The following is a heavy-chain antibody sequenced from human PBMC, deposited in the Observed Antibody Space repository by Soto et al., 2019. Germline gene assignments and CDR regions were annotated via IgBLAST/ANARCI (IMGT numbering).Heavy chain of an antibody. D-gene: IGHD6-19*01. V-gene: IGHV1-69*13. CDR1: GGTFSSYT. Sequence: SVTVSCQASGGTFSSYTISWVRQAPGQGLEWMGGIIPIFGTANYAQKFQGRVTITADESTGTAYMELSSLRSEDTAVYYCARDRDSSGWYEREEVYYYYGMDVWGQGTTVTVSS. J-gene: IGHJ6*02. CDR2: IIPIFGTA. CDR3: ARDRDSSGWYEREEVYYYYGMDV.